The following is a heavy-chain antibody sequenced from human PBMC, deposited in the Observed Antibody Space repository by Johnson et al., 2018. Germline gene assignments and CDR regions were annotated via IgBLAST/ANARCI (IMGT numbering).Heavy chain of an antibody. CDR1: GFTFSSYA. V-gene: IGHV3-30*14. Sequence: QVQLVESGGGVVQPGRSLRLSCAASGFTFSSYAMHWVRQAPGKGLEWVAVISYDGSNKYYADSVKGRVSISRDNSKNTLYLHMNSLRAGDTAVYYCASGEWAMAFDIWGQGTMVTVSS. CDR2: ISYDGSNK. J-gene: IGHJ3*02. D-gene: IGHD3-10*01. CDR3: ASGEWAMAFDI.